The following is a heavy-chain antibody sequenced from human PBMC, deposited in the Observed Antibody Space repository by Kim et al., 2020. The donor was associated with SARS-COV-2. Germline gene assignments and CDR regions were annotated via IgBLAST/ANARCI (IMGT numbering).Heavy chain of an antibody. D-gene: IGHD3-9*01. V-gene: IGHV3-30*02. J-gene: IGHJ4*02. Sequence: GRFAISRENSKNTLYLQMNSLRAEDTAVYYCAKDVAITGDFDWYHPYFDYWGQGTLVTVSS. CDR3: AKDVAITGDFDWYHPYFDY.